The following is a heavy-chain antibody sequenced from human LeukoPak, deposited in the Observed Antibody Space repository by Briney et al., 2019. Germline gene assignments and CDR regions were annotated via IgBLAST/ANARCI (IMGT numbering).Heavy chain of an antibody. D-gene: IGHD6-13*01. Sequence: GESLKISCKGSGYSFTSYWIGWVRQMPGKGLEWMGIIYPGDSDTRYSPSFQGQVTISADKSISTAYLQWSSLKASDTAMYYCASASVRQQLVPDYWGQGTLVTVSS. J-gene: IGHJ4*02. CDR2: IYPGDSDT. V-gene: IGHV5-51*01. CDR3: ASASVRQQLVPDY. CDR1: GYSFTSYW.